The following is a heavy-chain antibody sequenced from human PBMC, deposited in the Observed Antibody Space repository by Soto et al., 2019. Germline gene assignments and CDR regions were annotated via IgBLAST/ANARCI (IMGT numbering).Heavy chain of an antibody. V-gene: IGHV4-4*02. CDR1: GAPISTGNW. CDR3: ARHSSYYYDSSAYYDS. D-gene: IGHD3-22*01. Sequence: QVHLQESGPGLVQSSGTLSLTCGVSGAPISTGNWWTWVRQPPGKGLEWIGEIYHGGNTNYRPSLRSRVTIPVDKAKNQSSLRRSSVTAADTAVYYCARHSSYYYDSSAYYDSWGQGSLVTVSS. J-gene: IGHJ5*01. CDR2: IYHGGNT.